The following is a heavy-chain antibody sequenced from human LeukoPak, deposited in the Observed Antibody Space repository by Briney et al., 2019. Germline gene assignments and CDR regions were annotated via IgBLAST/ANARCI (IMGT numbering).Heavy chain of an antibody. CDR1: GASISTSSYY. CDR3: ARVGGSYSPLDF. D-gene: IGHD1-26*01. V-gene: IGHV4-39*07. CDR2: FYYSGST. J-gene: IGHJ4*02. Sequence: SETLSLTCTVSGASISTSSYYWGWIRKPPGKGVEWIGSFYYSGSTYYNPSLKSRVTISADTSKNQFSLKLSSVTAADTAVYYCARVGGSYSPLDFWGQGTLVTVSS.